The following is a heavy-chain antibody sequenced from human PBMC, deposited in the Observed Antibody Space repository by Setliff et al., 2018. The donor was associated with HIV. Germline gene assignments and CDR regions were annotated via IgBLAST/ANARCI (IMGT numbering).Heavy chain of an antibody. CDR2: INTGNGNT. J-gene: IGHJ6*04. D-gene: IGHD3-3*01. Sequence: ASVKVSCKASGYTFSQYPMHWVRQAPGQRPEWMGWINTGNGNTKYSQIFRDRVTFTRDTSADTVYMEVSSLRSEDTAVYYCARDAPAEYYDFWSGYILWDVWGKGTTVTVSS. CDR1: GYTFSQYP. CDR3: ARDAPAEYYDFWSGYILWDV. V-gene: IGHV1-3*04.